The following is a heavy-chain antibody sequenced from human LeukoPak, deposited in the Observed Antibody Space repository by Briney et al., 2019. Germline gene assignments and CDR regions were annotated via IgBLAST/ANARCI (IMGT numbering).Heavy chain of an antibody. V-gene: IGHV5-10-1*01. CDR2: IDPSDSYT. D-gene: IGHD6-19*01. CDR1: GYSFTSYW. CDR3: ARQGGGWYEGYYGMDV. J-gene: IGHJ6*02. Sequence: GESLKISCKGSGYSFTSYWISWVRQMPGKGLEWMGRIDPSDSYTNYSPSFQGHVTISADKSISTAYLQWSSLKASDTAMYYCARQGGGWYEGYYGMDVWGQGTTVTVSS.